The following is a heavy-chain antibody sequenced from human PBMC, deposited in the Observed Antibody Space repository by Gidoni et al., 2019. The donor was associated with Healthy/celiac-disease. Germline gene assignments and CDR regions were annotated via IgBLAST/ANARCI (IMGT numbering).Heavy chain of an antibody. CDR2: IYPGDSDT. CDR3: ARLAQSYQLLFGTYGMDV. Sequence: GSGYSFTSYWIGWVRQMPGKGLEWMGIIYPGDSDTRYSPSFQGQVTISADKSISTAYLQWSSLKASDTAMYYCARLAQSYQLLFGTYGMDVWGQGTTVTVSS. J-gene: IGHJ6*02. CDR1: GYSFTSYW. D-gene: IGHD2-2*01. V-gene: IGHV5-51*01.